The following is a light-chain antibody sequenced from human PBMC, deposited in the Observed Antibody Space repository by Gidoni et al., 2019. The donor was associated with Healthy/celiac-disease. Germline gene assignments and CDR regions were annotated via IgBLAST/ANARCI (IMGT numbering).Light chain of an antibody. CDR1: QSICSY. J-gene: IGKJ1*01. CDR3: QQSYSTPWT. Sequence: IQLTQSPSSLSASVGDRVTITCRASQSICSYLNWYQQKPGKAPKLLIYAASSLQSGVPSRFSGSGSGTDFTLTISSLQPEDFATYYCQQSYSTPWTFGQGTKEEIK. V-gene: IGKV1-39*01. CDR2: AAS.